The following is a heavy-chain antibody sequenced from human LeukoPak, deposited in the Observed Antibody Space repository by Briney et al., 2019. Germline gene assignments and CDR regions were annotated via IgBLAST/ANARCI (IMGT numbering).Heavy chain of an antibody. CDR1: GGTFSSFA. CDR2: IIPIFGTA. Sequence: GSSVKVSCKASGGTFSSFAISWVRQAPGQGLEWMGGIIPIFGTANYAQKFQGRVTITADESTSTAYMELSSLRSEDTAVYYCARARPNRTHPDYYMDVWGKGTTVTVSS. J-gene: IGHJ6*03. V-gene: IGHV1-69*01. CDR3: ARARPNRTHPDYYMDV. D-gene: IGHD1-1*01.